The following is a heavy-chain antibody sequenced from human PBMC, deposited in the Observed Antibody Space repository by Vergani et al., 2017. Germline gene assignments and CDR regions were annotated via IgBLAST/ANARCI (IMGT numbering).Heavy chain of an antibody. V-gene: IGHV4-34*01. CDR1: GGSFNDYW. D-gene: IGHD3-16*01. CDR2: IRNDGIT. Sequence: QAQLQQWGAGLLKPSETLSLTCAIYGGSFNDYWWTWIRQPPGKGLEWIGWIRNDGITNYSPYRKSRVTISVETSKNQFSLKLSSVPAADTAVYYFARESGGYVWGSYEAWFDPWGQGTLVTVSS. J-gene: IGHJ5*02. CDR3: ARESGGYVWGSYEAWFDP.